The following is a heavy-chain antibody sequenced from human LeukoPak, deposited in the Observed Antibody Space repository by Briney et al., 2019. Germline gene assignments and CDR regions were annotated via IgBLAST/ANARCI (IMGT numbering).Heavy chain of an antibody. V-gene: IGHV3-23*01. Sequence: GGSLRLSCAVSGITLSNHGMSWVRQAPGKWREWVAGISDSSGSTNYADSVKGRFTISRDNPKNTLYLQMNSLRAEDMAVYFCAKRGVVVRVILVGFHKEAYYFDSWGQGALVTVSS. J-gene: IGHJ4*02. CDR2: ISDSSGST. CDR1: GITLSNHG. CDR3: AKRGVVVRVILVGFHKEAYYFDS. D-gene: IGHD3-10*01.